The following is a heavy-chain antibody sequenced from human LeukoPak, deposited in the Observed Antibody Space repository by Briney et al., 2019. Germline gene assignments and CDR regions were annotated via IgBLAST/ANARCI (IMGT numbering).Heavy chain of an antibody. D-gene: IGHD3-22*01. J-gene: IGHJ6*02. CDR3: ARDRGYYDSSGYNYYYYGMDV. V-gene: IGHV4-59*01. Sequence: PSETLSLTCTVSGGSLSSYYWSWIRQPPGKGLEWIGYIYYSGSTNYNPSLKSRVTISVDTSKNQFSLKLSSVTAADTAVYYCARDRGYYDSSGYNYYYYGMDVWGQGTTVTVSS. CDR1: GGSLSSYY. CDR2: IYYSGST.